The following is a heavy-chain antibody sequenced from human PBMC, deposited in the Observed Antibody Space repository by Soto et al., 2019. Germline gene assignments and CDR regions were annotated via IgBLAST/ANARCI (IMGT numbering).Heavy chain of an antibody. CDR1: GGSISSSSDY. CDR2: IYYSGRT. V-gene: IGHV4-39*01. D-gene: IGHD5-12*01. Sequence: SETLSLTCTVSGGSISSSSDYWGWIRQPPGKGLEWIGNIYYSGRTYYNPSLMSRVTISIDTSKNLFSLKLTSVTAADTAVYYCARLAATIEPYFDYWGQGTLVTVSS. CDR3: ARLAATIEPYFDY. J-gene: IGHJ4*02.